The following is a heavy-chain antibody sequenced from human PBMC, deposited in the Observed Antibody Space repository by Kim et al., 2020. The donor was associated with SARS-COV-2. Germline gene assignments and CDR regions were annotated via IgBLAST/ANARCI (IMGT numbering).Heavy chain of an antibody. Sequence: SETLSLTCTVSGGSISSYYWSWIRQPPGKGLEWIGYIYYSGSTNYNPSLKSRVTISVDTSKNQFSLKLSSVTAADTAVYYCARARYSYGYVWNYYYYYMDVWGKGTTVTVSS. CDR3: ARARYSYGYVWNYYYYYMDV. J-gene: IGHJ6*03. V-gene: IGHV4-59*01. D-gene: IGHD5-18*01. CDR2: IYYSGST. CDR1: GGSISSYY.